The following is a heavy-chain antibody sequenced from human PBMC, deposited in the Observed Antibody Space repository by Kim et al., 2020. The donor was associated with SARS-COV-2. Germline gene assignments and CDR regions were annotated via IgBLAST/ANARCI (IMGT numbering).Heavy chain of an antibody. J-gene: IGHJ3*02. V-gene: IGHV3-23*01. Sequence: GGSLRLSCAASGFTFSSYAMSWVRQAPGKGLEWVSAISGSGGSTYYADSVKGRFTISRDNSKNTLYLQMNSLRAEDTAVYYCAKRLSYYYDSSGYLDAFDIWGQGTMVTVSS. CDR1: GFTFSSYA. D-gene: IGHD3-22*01. CDR3: AKRLSYYYDSSGYLDAFDI. CDR2: ISGSGGST.